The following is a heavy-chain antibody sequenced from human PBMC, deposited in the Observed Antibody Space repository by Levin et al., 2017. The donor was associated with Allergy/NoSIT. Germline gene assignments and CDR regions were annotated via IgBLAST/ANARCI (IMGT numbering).Heavy chain of an antibody. J-gene: IGHJ6*03. D-gene: IGHD3-9*01. CDR2: INSDGSDI. V-gene: IGHV3-74*01. CDR1: GFTFSSYW. Sequence: GGSLRLSCVDSGFTFSSYWMHWVRQGPGKGLVWVSRINSDGSDISYADSVKGRITISRDNAKNTLFLQMNSLRAEDTAVYYCARGPYDLLTDSYPRTRNVYMDVWGKGTTVTVSS. CDR3: ARGPYDLLTDSYPRTRNVYMDV.